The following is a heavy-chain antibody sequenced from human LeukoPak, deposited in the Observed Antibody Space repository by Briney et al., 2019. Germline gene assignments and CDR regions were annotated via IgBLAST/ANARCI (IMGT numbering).Heavy chain of an antibody. Sequence: PGGSLRLSCAASGFTFSSYAMSWVRQAPGKGLEWVSTISGSGGTTYYADSVKGRFTFSRDNSKNTLYLQMNSLRAEDTAIYYCVAKASGWHFPFDYWGQGTLVTVSS. CDR3: VAKASGWHFPFDY. D-gene: IGHD6-19*01. J-gene: IGHJ4*02. CDR2: ISGSGGTT. V-gene: IGHV3-23*01. CDR1: GFTFSSYA.